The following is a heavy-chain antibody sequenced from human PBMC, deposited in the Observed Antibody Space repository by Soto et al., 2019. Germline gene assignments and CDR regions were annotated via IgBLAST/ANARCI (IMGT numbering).Heavy chain of an antibody. D-gene: IGHD3-22*01. CDR1: GGSFSSGSYY. Sequence: PXATLSLNCTVSGGSFSSGSYYWSWIRQPPGKGLEWIGYIYYSGSTNYNPSLKSRVTISVDTSKNQFSLNLSSVTAADTAVYYCASDNRMIETRDWPSPSWFDPWGQGTLVTVSS. V-gene: IGHV4-61*01. CDR2: IYYSGST. CDR3: ASDNRMIETRDWPSPSWFDP. J-gene: IGHJ5*02.